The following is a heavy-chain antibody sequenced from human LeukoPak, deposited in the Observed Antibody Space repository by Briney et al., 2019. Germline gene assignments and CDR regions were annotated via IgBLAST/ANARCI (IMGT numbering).Heavy chain of an antibody. CDR1: RYTFTGYY. D-gene: IGHD1-26*01. Sequence: ASVKVSCKASRYTFTGYYMHWVRQAPGQGLEWMGWINPNSGGTNYAQKFQGRVTMTRDTSISTAYMELSRLRSDDTAVYYCASITIVGATTDYWGQGTLVTVSS. CDR2: INPNSGGT. V-gene: IGHV1-2*02. J-gene: IGHJ4*02. CDR3: ASITIVGATTDY.